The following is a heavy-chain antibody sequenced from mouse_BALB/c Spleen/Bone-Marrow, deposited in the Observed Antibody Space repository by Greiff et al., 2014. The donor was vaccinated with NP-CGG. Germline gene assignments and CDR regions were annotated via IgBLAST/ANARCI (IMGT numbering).Heavy chain of an antibody. J-gene: IGHJ4*01. V-gene: IGHV5-4*02. Sequence: QLKESGGGLVKPGGSLKLSFAASGFPFSDYYIYLLPPTPGKRLGGVATISDGGNYSYYPDSVKGRFTISRDNAKNNLYLQMSSLKSEDTAMYYCARSRMRYGAMDYWGQGTSVTVFS. D-gene: IGHD2-10*02. CDR1: GFPFSDYY. CDR2: ISDGGNYS. CDR3: ARSRMRYGAMDY.